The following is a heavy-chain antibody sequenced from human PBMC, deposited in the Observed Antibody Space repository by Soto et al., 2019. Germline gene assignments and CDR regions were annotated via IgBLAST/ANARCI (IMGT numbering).Heavy chain of an antibody. D-gene: IGHD6-6*01. V-gene: IGHV3-7*05. CDR2: IKQDGSEK. J-gene: IGHJ6*02. CDR3: ARDVPGGQLVLLWYYYYGMDV. CDR1: GFTFSSYW. Sequence: AGGSLRLSCAASGFTFSSYWMSWVRQAPGKGLEWVANIKQDGSEKYYVDSVKGRFTISRDNAENSLYLQMNSLRAEDTAVYYCARDVPGGQLVLLWYYYYGMDVWGQGTTVTVSS.